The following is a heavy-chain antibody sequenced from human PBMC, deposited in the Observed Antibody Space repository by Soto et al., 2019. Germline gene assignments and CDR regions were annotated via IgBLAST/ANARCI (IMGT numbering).Heavy chain of an antibody. CDR1: GFNFSTSP. CDR2: VSTRGGNT. D-gene: IGHD3-3*01. V-gene: IGHV3-23*01. Sequence: EVHRLESGGALVQPGGSLRLSCVASGFNFSTSPMNWVRQAPGKGLEWVSSVSTRGGNTSYAYSVKGRFTISRDNSAGTLFLQMNSLRSEATAKYVCARHGGWSHSTFDYWGQGTLVTVSS. J-gene: IGHJ4*02. CDR3: ARHGGWSHSTFDY.